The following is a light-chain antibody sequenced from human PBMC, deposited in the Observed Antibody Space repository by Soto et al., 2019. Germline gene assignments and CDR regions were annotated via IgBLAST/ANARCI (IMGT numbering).Light chain of an antibody. J-gene: IGLJ2*01. V-gene: IGLV2-11*01. Sequence: QSALTQPRSVSGSPGQSVTISCTGTSSDVGGYNYVSWYQQHPGKAPKFMIYDVSKRPSGVPDRFSASKSGNTAYLTISGSQAEDEADYYCFSYAGSNTMVFGGGTKLTVL. CDR1: SSDVGGYNY. CDR2: DVS. CDR3: FSYAGSNTMV.